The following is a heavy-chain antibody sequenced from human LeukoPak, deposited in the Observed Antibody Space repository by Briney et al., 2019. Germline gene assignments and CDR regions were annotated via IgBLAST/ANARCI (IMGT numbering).Heavy chain of an antibody. D-gene: IGHD3-16*02. CDR2: INPNSGGT. CDR1: GYTFTGYY. V-gene: IGHV1-2*04. CDR3: AREGALRLGELSFGVPWYYFDY. J-gene: IGHJ4*02. Sequence: GTSVKVSCKASGYTFTGYYMHWVRQAPGQGLEWMGWINPNSGGTNYAQKFQGWVTMTRDTSISTAYMELSRLRSDDTAVYYCAREGALRLGELSFGVPWYYFDYWGQGTLVTVSS.